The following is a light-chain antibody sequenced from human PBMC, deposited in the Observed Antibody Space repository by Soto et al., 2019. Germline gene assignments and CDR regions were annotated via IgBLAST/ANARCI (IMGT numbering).Light chain of an antibody. CDR1: QSVSSK. CDR2: GAS. J-gene: IGKJ1*01. V-gene: IGKV3-15*01. Sequence: EIVLTQSPGTLSVSPGERATLSCRASQSVSSKLAWYQQKPGQAPRLLFYGASTGATGIPARVSGSGSETEFTLSISSLQSEDVAVYYCQQNNNWPGTFGQGTK. CDR3: QQNNNWPGT.